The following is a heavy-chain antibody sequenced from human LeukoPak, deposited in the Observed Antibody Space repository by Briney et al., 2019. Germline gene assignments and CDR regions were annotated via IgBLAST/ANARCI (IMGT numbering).Heavy chain of an antibody. CDR2: ISYDGNNK. Sequence: GGSLRLSCEASGFTFSSYAMHWVRQAPGQGLDWVTVISYDGNNKYYADSVKGRFTISRDDSKNTLYLQMNSLRAEDTAMYYCAKPYVAAAGTVISAFDIWGQGTMVTVSS. V-gene: IGHV3-30-3*02. J-gene: IGHJ3*02. CDR3: AKPYVAAAGTVISAFDI. CDR1: GFTFSSYA. D-gene: IGHD6-13*01.